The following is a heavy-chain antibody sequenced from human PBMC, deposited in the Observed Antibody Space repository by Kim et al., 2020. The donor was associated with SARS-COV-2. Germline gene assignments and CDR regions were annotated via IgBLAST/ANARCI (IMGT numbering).Heavy chain of an antibody. V-gene: IGHV4-59*09. J-gene: IGHJ4*02. Sequence: NYIPSLRSRVTISVDTSKNPFSLKLSSVTAADTAVYYCARGGYSYGYEDYWGQGTLVTVSS. D-gene: IGHD5-18*01. CDR3: ARGGYSYGYEDY.